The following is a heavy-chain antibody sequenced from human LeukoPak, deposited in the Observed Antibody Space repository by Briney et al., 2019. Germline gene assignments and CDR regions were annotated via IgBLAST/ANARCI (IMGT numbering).Heavy chain of an antibody. D-gene: IGHD3-9*01. V-gene: IGHV4-34*01. Sequence: PSETLSLTCAVYDGSFSGYYWSWIRQPPGKGLEWIGEINHSGSTNYNPSLKSRVTISVDTSKNQFSLKLSSVTAADTAVYYCARGRGILTRDYGSWGQGTLVTVSS. CDR2: INHSGST. CDR1: DGSFSGYY. CDR3: ARGRGILTRDYGS. J-gene: IGHJ5*02.